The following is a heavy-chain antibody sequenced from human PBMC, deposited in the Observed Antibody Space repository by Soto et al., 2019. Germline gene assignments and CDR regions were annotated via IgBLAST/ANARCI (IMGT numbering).Heavy chain of an antibody. V-gene: IGHV3-74*01. Sequence: DVQLVESGGGIVQPGGSLRLSCAASGFTVTSYWMHWVRQAPGKGLVWVSRTSPAGSSTYYADFVRGRCTISKHTAKYTLYSQFNSLGAEDPAVYYCERGNTGDGNFDYWGEGTLVTVSS. CDR1: GFTVTSYW. CDR2: TSPAGSST. D-gene: IGHD2-8*02. J-gene: IGHJ4*02. CDR3: ERGNTGDGNFDY.